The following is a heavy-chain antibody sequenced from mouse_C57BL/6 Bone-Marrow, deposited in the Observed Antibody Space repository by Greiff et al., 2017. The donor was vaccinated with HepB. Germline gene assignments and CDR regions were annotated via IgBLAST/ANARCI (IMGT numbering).Heavy chain of an antibody. J-gene: IGHJ2*01. V-gene: IGHV3-6*01. CDR3: ARATVVATGDY. CDR2: ISYDGSN. Sequence: DVKLQESGPGLVKPSQSLSLTCSVPGYSITSGYYWNWIRQFPGNKLEWMGYISYDGSNNYNPSLKNRISITRDTSKNQFFLKLNSVTTEDTATYYCARATVVATGDYWGQGTTLTVSS. CDR1: GYSITSGYY. D-gene: IGHD1-1*01.